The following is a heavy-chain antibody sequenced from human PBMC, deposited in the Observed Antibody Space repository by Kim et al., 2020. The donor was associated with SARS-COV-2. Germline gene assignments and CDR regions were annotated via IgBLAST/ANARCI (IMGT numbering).Heavy chain of an antibody. D-gene: IGHD6-13*01. J-gene: IGHJ5*02. CDR1: GGSVSSGSYY. CDR3: ARALVVGQQLAKNNWFDP. CDR2: IYYSGST. V-gene: IGHV4-61*01. Sequence: SETLSLPCTVSGGSVSSGSYYWSWIRQPPGKGLEWIGYIYYSGSTNYNPSLKSRVTISVDTSKNQFSLKLSSVTAADTAVYYCARALVVGQQLAKNNWFDPWGQGTLVTVSS.